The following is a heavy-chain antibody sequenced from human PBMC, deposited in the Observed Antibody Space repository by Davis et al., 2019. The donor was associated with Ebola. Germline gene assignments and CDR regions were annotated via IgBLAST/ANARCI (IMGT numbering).Heavy chain of an antibody. J-gene: IGHJ6*03. D-gene: IGHD5-18*01. Sequence: PGGSLRLSCAASEFTFSSYAMHWVRQAPGKGLEWVAVISYDGSNKYYADSVKGRFTISRHNSKITLYLQMNSLRAEDTAVYYCAREFADTPMAYYYYMDVWGKGTTVTVSS. CDR3: AREFADTPMAYYYYMDV. V-gene: IGHV3-30-3*01. CDR1: EFTFSSYA. CDR2: ISYDGSNK.